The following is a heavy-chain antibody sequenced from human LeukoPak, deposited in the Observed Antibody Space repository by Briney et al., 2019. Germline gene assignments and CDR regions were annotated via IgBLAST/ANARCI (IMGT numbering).Heavy chain of an antibody. V-gene: IGHV4-34*01. CDR2: INHSGSN. Sequence: KSSETLSLTCAVYGGSFSDYYWSWIRQPPGKGLEWIGEINHSGSNNYNPSLWSRVTISVDTSKNQFSLKLSSVTAADTAMYYCARGLWSGSPFDYWGQGTLVTVSS. CDR3: ARGLWSGSPFDY. CDR1: GGSFSDYY. D-gene: IGHD3-3*01. J-gene: IGHJ4*02.